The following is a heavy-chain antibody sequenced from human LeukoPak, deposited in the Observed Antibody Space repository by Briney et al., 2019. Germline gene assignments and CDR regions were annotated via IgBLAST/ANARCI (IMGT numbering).Heavy chain of an antibody. CDR1: GDSISNYY. J-gene: IGHJ3*02. V-gene: IGHV4-59*01. CDR2: FYYTGST. Sequence: SETLSLTCTVSGDSISNYYWSWVRQPPGKGLGWIGYFYYTGSTNYNPSHKSRVTISVDTSKNQFSLKLSSVTAADTAVYYCARASGVLRFLDWLGAFDIWGQGTMVTVSS. D-gene: IGHD3-3*01. CDR3: ARASGVLRFLDWLGAFDI.